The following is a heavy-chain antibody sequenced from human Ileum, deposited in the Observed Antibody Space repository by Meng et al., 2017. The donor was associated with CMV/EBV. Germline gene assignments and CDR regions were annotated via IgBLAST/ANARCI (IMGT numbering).Heavy chain of an antibody. CDR2: VYYSGTT. Sequence: QLQPQGSGPGLVKPSETLSLTCTASGGSTTSSTYYWGWIRQPPGKGLEWIGSVYYSGTTYYNPSLKSRVNMSIDTSKNRFSLKLSSATAADTAVYYCARNVGFYSSQIAYWGQGALVTVSS. CDR3: ARNVGFYSSQIAY. CDR1: GGSTTSSTYY. V-gene: IGHV4-39*07. J-gene: IGHJ4*02. D-gene: IGHD3-3*01.